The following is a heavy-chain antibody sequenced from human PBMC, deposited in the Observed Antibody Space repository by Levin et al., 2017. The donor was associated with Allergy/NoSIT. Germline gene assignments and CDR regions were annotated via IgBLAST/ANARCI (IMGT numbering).Heavy chain of an antibody. CDR1: GYTFTGYY. CDR3: ARGEYYDILTGSPSPDYYYYGMDV. D-gene: IGHD3-9*01. CDR2: INPNSGGT. V-gene: IGHV1-2*04. Sequence: KHGESLKISCKASGYTFTGYYMHWVRQAPGQGLEWMGWINPNSGGTNYAQKFQGWVTMTRDTSISTAYMELSRLRSDDTAVYYCARGEYYDILTGSPSPDYYYYGMDVWGQGTTVTVSS. J-gene: IGHJ6*02.